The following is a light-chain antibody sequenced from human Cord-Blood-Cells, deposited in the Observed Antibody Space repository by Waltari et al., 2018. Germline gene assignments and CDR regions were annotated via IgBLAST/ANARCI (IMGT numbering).Light chain of an antibody. CDR2: DAS. CDR1: QDISNY. CDR3: QRYDNRPFT. V-gene: IGKV1-33*01. J-gene: IGKJ3*01. Sequence: DIQMTQSPSSLSASVGDRVTITCQASQDISNYLNWYQQKPGKAPKLLTYDASNLETGVPSGFSGSGSGTDFTFTISGLQPEDIATYYCQRYDNRPFTCGPGTKVDIK.